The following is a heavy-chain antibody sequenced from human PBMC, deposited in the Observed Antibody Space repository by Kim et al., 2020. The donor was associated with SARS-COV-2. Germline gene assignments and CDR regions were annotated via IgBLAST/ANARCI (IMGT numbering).Heavy chain of an antibody. Sequence: GGSLRLSCTTSGFTFTGYAMSWVRQAPAKGLEWVSSIDGSDGTTYYVDSVKGRFTISRDNSKNTLYLQMNSLRADDTAVYYCMKGGWGWIWDHWGQGTRVTVSS. CDR3: MKGGWGWIWDH. J-gene: IGHJ4*02. V-gene: IGHV3-23*01. CDR1: GFTFTGYA. CDR2: IDGSDGTT. D-gene: IGHD2-2*03.